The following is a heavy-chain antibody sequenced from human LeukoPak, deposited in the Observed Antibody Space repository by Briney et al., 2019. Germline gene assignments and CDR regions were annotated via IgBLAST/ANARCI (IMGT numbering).Heavy chain of an antibody. CDR1: GFTVSSNY. V-gene: IGHV3-66*01. D-gene: IGHD5-18*01. CDR2: IYSDGSS. Sequence: PGGSLRLSCAASGFTVSSNYMSWVRQAPGKGLEWVSVIYSDGSSYYADSVKGRFTISRDNSKNTLYLQMNSLRAEDTAVYYCARGGYSYAHDYWGQGTLVTVSS. J-gene: IGHJ4*02. CDR3: ARGGYSYAHDY.